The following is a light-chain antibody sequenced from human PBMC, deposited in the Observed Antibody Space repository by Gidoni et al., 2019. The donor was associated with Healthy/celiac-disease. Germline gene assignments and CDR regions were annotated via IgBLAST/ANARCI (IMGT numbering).Light chain of an antibody. Sequence: DIQMNQAPSTLSASVGDRVTSTCRGNHSISSWFAWYQQKPGKAPKLLIYKASSLESGVPSRFSGSGSGTDFTLTISSLQPDDFATYYCQQYNSSSKTFGQGTKVEIK. J-gene: IGKJ1*01. CDR1: HSISSW. CDR2: KAS. V-gene: IGKV1-5*03. CDR3: QQYNSSSKT.